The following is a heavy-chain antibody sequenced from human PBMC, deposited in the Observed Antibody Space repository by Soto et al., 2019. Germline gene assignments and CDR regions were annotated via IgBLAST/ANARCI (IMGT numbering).Heavy chain of an antibody. CDR2: ISGSGGST. CDR3: AKSLACGGSCYWPGTCFDY. V-gene: IGHV3-23*01. D-gene: IGHD2-15*01. J-gene: IGHJ4*02. Sequence: GGSLRLSCAASGFTFSSYAMSWVRQAPGKGLEWVSAISGSGGSTYYAASVKGRFTISRDNSKNTLYLQMNSLRAEDTAVYYCAKSLACGGSCYWPGTCFDYWGQGTLVTVSS. CDR1: GFTFSSYA.